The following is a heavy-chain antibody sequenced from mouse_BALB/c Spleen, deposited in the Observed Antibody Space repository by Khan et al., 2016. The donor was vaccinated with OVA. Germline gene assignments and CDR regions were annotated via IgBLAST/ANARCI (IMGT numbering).Heavy chain of an antibody. Sequence: EVELVESGGGLVKPGGSLKLSCAASGFAFSSYDMSWVRQTPEKRLEWVAYISSGGGSTYYPDTVKGRFTISRDNAKNTLYLQMSSLKSEDTAMYYCARGWGDNFYYARDYWGQGMSVTVSS. J-gene: IGHJ4*01. D-gene: IGHD1-3*01. CDR3: ARGWGDNFYYARDY. CDR2: ISSGGGST. CDR1: GFAFSSYD. V-gene: IGHV5-12-1*01.